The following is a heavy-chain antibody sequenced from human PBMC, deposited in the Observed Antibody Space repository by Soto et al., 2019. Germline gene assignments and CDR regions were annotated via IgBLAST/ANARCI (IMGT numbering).Heavy chain of an antibody. Sequence: QVQLVESGGGVVQPGRSLRLSCAASGFTFSSYAMHWVRQAPGKGLEWVAVISYDGSNKYYADSVKGRFTISRDNSKNTLYLQMNSLSAEDTAVYYCARTPRGQWELPYCYYGMDVWGQGTTVTVSS. CDR3: ARTPRGQWELPYCYYGMDV. V-gene: IGHV3-30-3*01. CDR1: GFTFSSYA. J-gene: IGHJ6*02. D-gene: IGHD1-26*01. CDR2: ISYDGSNK.